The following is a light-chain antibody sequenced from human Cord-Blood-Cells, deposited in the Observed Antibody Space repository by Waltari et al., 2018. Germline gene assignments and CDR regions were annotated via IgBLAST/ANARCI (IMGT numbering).Light chain of an antibody. CDR2: DVS. J-gene: IGLJ3*02. Sequence: QSALTQPASVSGSPGQSSTISCTGTSIDVGGYNSVSWHQQHPVKAPKLMIYDVSKRPSGVSNRFSGSKSGNTASLTISGLQAEDEADYYCSSYTSSSTWVFGGGTKLTVL. CDR3: SSYTSSSTWV. CDR1: SIDVGGYNS. V-gene: IGLV2-14*01.